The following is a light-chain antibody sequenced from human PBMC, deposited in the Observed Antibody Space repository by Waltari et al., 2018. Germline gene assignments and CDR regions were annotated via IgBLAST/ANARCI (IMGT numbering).Light chain of an antibody. J-gene: IGKJ4*01. V-gene: IGKV1-8*01. Sequence: AIRMTQSPSSFSASTGDRVTITCRASQGISSYLAWYQQKPGKAPKLLIYAASTLQSGVPSRFSGSGSGTDFTLTISSLQAEDVAVYYCQQYYNSPLTFGGGTKVEIK. CDR3: QQYYNSPLT. CDR1: QGISSY. CDR2: AAS.